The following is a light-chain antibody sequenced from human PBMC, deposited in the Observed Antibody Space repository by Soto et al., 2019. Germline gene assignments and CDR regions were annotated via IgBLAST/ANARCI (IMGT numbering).Light chain of an antibody. CDR1: QSISSW. Sequence: DIQMTQSPSTLSASVGDRVTITCRASQSISSWLAWYQQKPGKAPKLLIYKASSLESGVTSRCSGSGSGTEFTLTISSLQPDDFATYYCQQYNSYPYTFGQGTKLEIK. V-gene: IGKV1-5*03. CDR2: KAS. CDR3: QQYNSYPYT. J-gene: IGKJ2*01.